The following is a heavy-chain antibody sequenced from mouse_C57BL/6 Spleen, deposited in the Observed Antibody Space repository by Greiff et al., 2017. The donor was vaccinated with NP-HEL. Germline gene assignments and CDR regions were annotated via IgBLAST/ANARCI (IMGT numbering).Heavy chain of an antibody. CDR1: GYTFTSYG. Sequence: QVQLQQSGAELARPGSSVKLSCKASGYTFTSYGISWVKQRTGQGLEWIGEIYPRSGNTYYNEQFKGKATLTADKSSSPAYMQLRSLTSEDSAVYFCANYGSSGWDIDVWGTGTTVTVSS. V-gene: IGHV1-81*01. D-gene: IGHD1-1*01. CDR3: ANYGSSGWDIDV. CDR2: IYPRSGNT. J-gene: IGHJ1*03.